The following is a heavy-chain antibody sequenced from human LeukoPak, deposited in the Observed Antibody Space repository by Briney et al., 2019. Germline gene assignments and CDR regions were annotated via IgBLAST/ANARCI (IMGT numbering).Heavy chain of an antibody. V-gene: IGHV1-2*02. CDR2: INPNSGGT. CDR3: ARARWQLVPYFDS. D-gene: IGHD5-24*01. CDR1: GYTFTDYY. Sequence: SSVKLSCKASGYTFTDYYMHWVRQAPGQGLEWMGWINPNSGGTNFEQKFQGRVAMTRDTSISTAYMELGSLRSDDTAVYYCARARWQLVPYFDSWGQGTLVTVSS. J-gene: IGHJ4*02.